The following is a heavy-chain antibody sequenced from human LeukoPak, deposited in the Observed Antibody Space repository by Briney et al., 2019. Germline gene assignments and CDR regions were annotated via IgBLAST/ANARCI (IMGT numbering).Heavy chain of an antibody. CDR2: TSHSGGT. J-gene: IGHJ4*02. CDR1: GYSISSGYY. D-gene: IGHD2-15*01. CDR3: ARDGVVVAATSDY. V-gene: IGHV4-38-2*02. Sequence: SETLSLTCSVSGYSISSGYYWGWIRQPPGKGLEWIGSTSHSGGTYYNSSLKSRVTTSIDTSKNQFFLNLSSVTAADTAVYYCARDGVVVAATSDYWGQGTLVTVSS.